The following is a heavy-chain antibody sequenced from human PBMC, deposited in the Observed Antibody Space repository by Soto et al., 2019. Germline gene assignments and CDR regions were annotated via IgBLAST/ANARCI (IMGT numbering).Heavy chain of an antibody. CDR2: ISSSGSTI. CDR1: GFTFSDYY. J-gene: IGHJ6*03. CDR3: ARLHDYSNYENYYYYMDV. V-gene: IGHV3-11*01. Sequence: GGSLRLSCAASGFTFSDYYMSWIRQAPGKGLEWVSYISSSGSTIYYADSVKGRFTISRDNAKNSLYLQMNSLRAEDTAVYYCARLHDYSNYENYYYYMDVWGKGTTVTVSS. D-gene: IGHD4-4*01.